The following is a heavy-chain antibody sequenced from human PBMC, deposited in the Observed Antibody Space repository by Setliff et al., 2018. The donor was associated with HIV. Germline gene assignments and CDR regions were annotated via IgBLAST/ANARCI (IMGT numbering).Heavy chain of an antibody. D-gene: IGHD6-13*01. J-gene: IGHJ4*02. CDR2: IDWDDDE. V-gene: IGHV2-70*11. CDR3: ARIKGSWYVDY. Sequence: KSGPMLVNPTQTLTLTCTFSGFSLTTTGMCVTWIRQPSGKALEWLARIDWDDDEYYSTSLKTRLTISKDTSKNQVALTMTNMDPVDTATYYCARIKGSWYVDYWGQGTLVTVSS. CDR1: GFSLTTTGMC.